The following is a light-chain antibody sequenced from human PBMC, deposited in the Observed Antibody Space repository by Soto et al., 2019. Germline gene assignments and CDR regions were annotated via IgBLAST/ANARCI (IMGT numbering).Light chain of an antibody. Sequence: QSALTQPASVSGSPGQSITISCIGTGSDVGRYNLVSWYQQHPGKAPKLMIYEGSRRPSGVSNRFSGSKSGNTASLTISGLQAEDEADYYCCSYAGWSSVFGGGTKLTVL. CDR2: EGS. J-gene: IGLJ2*01. CDR1: GSDVGRYNL. CDR3: CSYAGWSSV. V-gene: IGLV2-23*01.